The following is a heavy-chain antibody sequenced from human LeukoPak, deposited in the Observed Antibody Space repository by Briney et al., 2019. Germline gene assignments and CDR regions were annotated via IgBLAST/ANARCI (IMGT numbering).Heavy chain of an antibody. CDR1: GGTFSSYA. CDR3: ASGRAWGNWFDP. Sequence: GASLKVSCKASGGTFSSYAISWVRQAPGQGLEWMGGIIPIFGTANYAQKFQGRVTITTDESTSTAYMELSSLRSEDTAVYYCASGRAWGNWFDPWGQGTLVTVSS. D-gene: IGHD7-27*01. J-gene: IGHJ5*02. V-gene: IGHV1-69*05. CDR2: IIPIFGTA.